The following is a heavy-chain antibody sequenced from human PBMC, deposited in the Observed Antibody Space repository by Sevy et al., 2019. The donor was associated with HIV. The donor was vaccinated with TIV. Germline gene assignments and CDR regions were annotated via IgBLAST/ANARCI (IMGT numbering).Heavy chain of an antibody. CDR2: ISGSGITT. D-gene: IGHD1-26*01. Sequence: GESLKISCAASGFTFSTYALSWVRLAPGKGLEWVSSISGSGITTYYADSVKGRFIIFRDNSKNTVYLQMNSLRAEDTAVYYCISGATLRAFDIWGQGTMVTVSS. CDR1: GFTFSTYA. J-gene: IGHJ3*02. CDR3: ISGATLRAFDI. V-gene: IGHV3-23*01.